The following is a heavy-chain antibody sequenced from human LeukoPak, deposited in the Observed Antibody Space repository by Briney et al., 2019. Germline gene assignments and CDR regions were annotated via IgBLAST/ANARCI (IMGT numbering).Heavy chain of an antibody. Sequence: ASVKVSCKASGYTFINHYLHWVRQAPGQGLQWMGIINPSGGDSKYAQKFQGRATVTRDTSTYTVYMELSSLRSEDTAVYYCARDPSYCGGDCYAFDIWGQGTMVTVSS. J-gene: IGHJ3*02. CDR3: ARDPSYCGGDCYAFDI. V-gene: IGHV1-46*01. D-gene: IGHD2-21*02. CDR2: INPSGGDS. CDR1: GYTFINHY.